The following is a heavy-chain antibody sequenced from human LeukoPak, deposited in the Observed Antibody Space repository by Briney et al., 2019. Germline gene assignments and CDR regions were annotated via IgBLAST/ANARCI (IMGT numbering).Heavy chain of an antibody. D-gene: IGHD5-18*01. J-gene: IGHJ4*02. CDR1: GFPFSSYA. Sequence: SGGSLRLSCVVSGFPFSSYAMSWVRQAPGKGLEWVSGISGSGDDTYYAASVKGRSTVSRDTSKNTLYLQMNSLRAEDTAVYYCAKDPLNTVMVSPTFDYWGQGTLVTVSS. V-gene: IGHV3-23*01. CDR3: AKDPLNTVMVSPTFDY. CDR2: ISGSGDDT.